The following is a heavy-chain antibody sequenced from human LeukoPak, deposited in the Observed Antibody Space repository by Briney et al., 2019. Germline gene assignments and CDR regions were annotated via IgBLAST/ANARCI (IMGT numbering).Heavy chain of an antibody. CDR1: GYTLTGCY. D-gene: IGHD2-15*01. CDR2: INPYSGGT. CDR3: ARDEDPYAFDI. V-gene: IGHV1-2*02. Sequence: ASVKVSCKASGYTLTGCYMHWVRQAPGQGLEWMGWINPYSGGTNYAQKFQGRVTMTRDTSISTAYMELSRLRSDDTAMYYCARDEDPYAFDIWGQGTMVTVSS. J-gene: IGHJ3*02.